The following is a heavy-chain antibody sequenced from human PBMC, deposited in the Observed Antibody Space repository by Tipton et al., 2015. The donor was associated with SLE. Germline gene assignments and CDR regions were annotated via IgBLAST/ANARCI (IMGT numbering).Heavy chain of an antibody. V-gene: IGHV4-38-2*02. CDR3: ARGRGLEWTIYYYYGMDV. J-gene: IGHJ6*02. CDR2: IYHSGST. Sequence: TLSLTCTVSGYSIGSGFYWGWIRQPPGKGLEWIGNIYHSGSTFYNPSLKSRVTISVDTSKNQFSLKLSSVTAADTAVYYCARGRGLEWTIYYYYGMDVWGQGITVTVSS. D-gene: IGHD3-3*01. CDR1: GYSIGSGFY.